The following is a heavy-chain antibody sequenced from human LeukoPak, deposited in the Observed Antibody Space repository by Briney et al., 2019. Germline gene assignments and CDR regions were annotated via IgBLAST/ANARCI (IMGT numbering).Heavy chain of an antibody. J-gene: IGHJ4*02. CDR3: AKDPNGDYVGAFDF. CDR2: IRAGGDNT. CDR1: GFTFRNYA. D-gene: IGHD4-17*01. V-gene: IGHV3-23*01. Sequence: GGSLRLSCAASGFTFRNYAMMWVRQTPGKGLELVSSIRAGGDNTYYADSVTGRFTISRDNSKNTLFLQMNSLRAEDTAVYYCAKDPNGDYVGAFDFWGQGMMVSVSS.